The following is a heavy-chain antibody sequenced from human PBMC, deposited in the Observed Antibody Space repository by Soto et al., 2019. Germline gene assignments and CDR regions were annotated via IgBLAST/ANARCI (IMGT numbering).Heavy chain of an antibody. Sequence: QVQLVESGGGVVQPGRSLRLSCAASGFTFSSYAMHWVRQAPGKGLEWVAVISYDGNNKYYAESVKGRSTISRDNPKNTLYLQMNSLRAEDTAVYYCARDWAPVDYWGQGTLVTVSS. V-gene: IGHV3-30-3*01. J-gene: IGHJ4*02. CDR3: ARDWAPVDY. CDR2: ISYDGNNK. D-gene: IGHD3-16*01. CDR1: GFTFSSYA.